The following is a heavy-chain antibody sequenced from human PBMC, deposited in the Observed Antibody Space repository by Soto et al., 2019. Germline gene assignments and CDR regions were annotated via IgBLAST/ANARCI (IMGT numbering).Heavy chain of an antibody. CDR3: AREPKGYSSGWDAGNFQH. CDR2: ISGSGGST. V-gene: IGHV3-23*01. J-gene: IGHJ1*01. Sequence: EVQLLESGGGLVQPGRSLRLSCAASGLTFSSYAMRWVRQAPGKGLEWVSAISGSGGSTYYADSVKGRFTISRDNSKNTLYLQMNSLRAEDTAVYYCAREPKGYSSGWDAGNFQHWGQGTLVTVSS. CDR1: GLTFSSYA. D-gene: IGHD6-19*01.